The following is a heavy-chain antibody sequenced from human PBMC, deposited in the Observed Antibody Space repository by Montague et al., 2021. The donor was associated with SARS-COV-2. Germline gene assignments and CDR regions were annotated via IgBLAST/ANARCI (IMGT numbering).Heavy chain of an antibody. Sequence: PALVKPTQTLTLTCTLSGFTLSTSGMRASWIRQPPGKALEWLALXDWXDDKFYSTSLKTRLTISKDTSKNQVVLTMTNMDPVDTATYYCARSYYDILTNYYDAFDIWGQGTMVTVSS. J-gene: IGHJ3*02. CDR3: ARSYYDILTNYYDAFDI. CDR1: GFTLSTSGMR. V-gene: IGHV2-70*04. D-gene: IGHD3-9*01. CDR2: XDWXDDK.